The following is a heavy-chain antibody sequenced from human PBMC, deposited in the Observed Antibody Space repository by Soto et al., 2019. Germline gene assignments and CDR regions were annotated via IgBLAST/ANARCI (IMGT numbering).Heavy chain of an antibody. CDR1: GFSLSTSGVG. CDR2: IYWDDDK. CDR3: AHRTLVRGGVRSFDY. V-gene: IGHV2-5*02. D-gene: IGHD3-10*01. J-gene: IGHJ4*02. Sequence: QITLKESXPTLVKPTQTLTLTCTFSGFSLSTSGVGVGWIRQPPGKALEWLALIYWDDDKRYSPSLKSRLTITNETSKSQVVPTMNNMDPVHTATYSRAHRTLVRGGVRSFDYWGQGTLVTVSS.